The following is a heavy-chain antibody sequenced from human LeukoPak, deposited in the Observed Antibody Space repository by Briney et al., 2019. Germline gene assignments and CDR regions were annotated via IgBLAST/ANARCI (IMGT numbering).Heavy chain of an antibody. CDR1: GFTFSSYA. J-gene: IGHJ4*02. V-gene: IGHV3-30-3*01. CDR2: ISYDGTNK. D-gene: IGHD6-6*01. CDR3: ARATYSTSHFSYYFDY. Sequence: QLGGSLRLSCAASGFTFSSYAMHWVRQAPGKGLKWVAVISYDGTNKYYADSVRGRFTISRDNSKNTLYLQMNSLRVDDTAVYYCARATYSTSHFSYYFDYWGQGTLVTVSS.